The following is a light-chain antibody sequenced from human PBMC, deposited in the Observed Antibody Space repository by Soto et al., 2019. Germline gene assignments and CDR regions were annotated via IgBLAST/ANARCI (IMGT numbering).Light chain of an antibody. J-gene: IGKJ1*01. CDR3: QQYNNWPWT. Sequence: TQSPSFLSASVGDRVTISCRASQGISSNLAWYQQKPGQAPRLLIYGASTRATGIPARFSGSGSGTEFTLTISSLQSEDFAVYYCQQYNNWPWTFGQGTKVEIK. CDR2: GAS. V-gene: IGKV3-15*01. CDR1: QGISSN.